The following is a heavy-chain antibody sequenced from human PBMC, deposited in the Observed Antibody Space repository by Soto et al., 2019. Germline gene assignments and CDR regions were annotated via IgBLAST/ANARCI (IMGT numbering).Heavy chain of an antibody. Sequence: GASVKVSCKASGYTFTSYDINWVRQATGQGLEWMGWMNPNSGNTGYAQKFQGRVTMTRNTSISTAYMELSSLRSEDTAVYYCARGRVEDVLRYFDWLIPFDYWGQGTLVTVS. V-gene: IGHV1-8*01. CDR1: GYTFTSYD. CDR3: ARGRVEDVLRYFDWLIPFDY. D-gene: IGHD3-9*01. J-gene: IGHJ4*02. CDR2: MNPNSGNT.